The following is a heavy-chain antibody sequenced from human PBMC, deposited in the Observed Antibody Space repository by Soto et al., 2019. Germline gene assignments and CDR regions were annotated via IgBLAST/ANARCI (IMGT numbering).Heavy chain of an antibody. CDR1: GFTFSSYG. Sequence: GGSLRLSCAASGFTFSSYGMHWVRQAPGKGLEWVAVIWYDGSNKYYADSVKGRFTISRDNSKNTLYLQMNSLRAEDTAVYYCAREYYDFWSGSKPAYWGQGTLVTVSS. J-gene: IGHJ4*02. CDR2: IWYDGSNK. D-gene: IGHD3-3*01. CDR3: AREYYDFWSGSKPAY. V-gene: IGHV3-33*01.